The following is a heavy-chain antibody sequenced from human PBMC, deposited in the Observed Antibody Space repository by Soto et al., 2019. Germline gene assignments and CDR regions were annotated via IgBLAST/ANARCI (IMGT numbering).Heavy chain of an antibody. Sequence: QVQLVQSGAEVKKPGSSVKVSCKASGGTFSSYAISWVRQAPGQGLEWMGGIIHIFGTANYAQKFQGRVTITADNTTSTDYMELRSLRSEDTAVYYCASASGSYYYYSYGMDVWGQGTTVTVSS. CDR2: IIHIFGTA. CDR1: GGTFSSYA. V-gene: IGHV1-69*06. D-gene: IGHD1-26*01. CDR3: ASASGSYYYYSYGMDV. J-gene: IGHJ6*02.